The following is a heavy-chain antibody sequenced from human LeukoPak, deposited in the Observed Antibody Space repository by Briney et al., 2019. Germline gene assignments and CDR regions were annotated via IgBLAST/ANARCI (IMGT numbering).Heavy chain of an antibody. CDR1: GFTFSSYG. Sequence: GSLRLSCAASGFTFSSYGMHWVRQAPGKGLEWVAVIWYDGSNKYYADSVKGRFTISRDNSKNTLYLQMNSLRAEDTAVYYCAKFGGYSSSWYSVGGFEYWGQGTLVTVSS. CDR3: AKFGGYSSSWYSVGGFEY. J-gene: IGHJ4*02. V-gene: IGHV3-33*06. CDR2: IWYDGSNK. D-gene: IGHD6-13*01.